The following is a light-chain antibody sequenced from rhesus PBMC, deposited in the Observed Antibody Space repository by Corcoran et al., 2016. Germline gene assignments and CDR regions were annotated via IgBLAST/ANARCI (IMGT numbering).Light chain of an antibody. J-gene: IGKJ2*01. CDR1: QSLLHSNGNTY. Sequence: DIVMTQTPLSLPITPGEPASISCRSSQSLLHSNGNTYLHWYLQKPGLSPQVLIYGGSNRASGVPDRFSGGGAGTDFTLKISKVESEDVGVYYCVQAIAFPYSFGQGTKVEIK. CDR2: GGS. CDR3: VQAIAFPYS. V-gene: IGKV2-72*01.